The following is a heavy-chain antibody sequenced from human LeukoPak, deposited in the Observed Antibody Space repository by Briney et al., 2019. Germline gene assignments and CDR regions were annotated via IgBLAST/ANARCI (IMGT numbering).Heavy chain of an antibody. CDR1: GFTFSSFP. V-gene: IGHV3-23*01. D-gene: IGHD2-15*01. J-gene: IGHJ4*02. CDR3: ARRYCSGGSCYFDY. Sequence: GGSLRLSCAASGFTFSSFPMSWVRQAPGKGLEWVSAITGGGHNIYYADSVKGRFTISRDNSKNTLYLQMNSLRAEDTAVYYCARRYCSGGSCYFDYWGQGTLVTVSS. CDR2: ITGGGHNI.